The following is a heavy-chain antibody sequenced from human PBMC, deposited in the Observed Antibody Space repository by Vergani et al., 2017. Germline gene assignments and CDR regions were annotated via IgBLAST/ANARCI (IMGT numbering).Heavy chain of an antibody. CDR2: ISGSGGST. Sequence: EVQLLESGGGLVQPGGSLRLSCAAPGFTFSSYAMSWVRQAPGKGLEWVSAISGSGGSTYYADSVKGRFTISRDNSKNTLYLQMNSLRAEDTAVYYCAKDHSRDGYNYWTLWAFDIWGQGTMVTVSS. D-gene: IGHD5-24*01. V-gene: IGHV3-23*01. J-gene: IGHJ3*02. CDR3: AKDHSRDGYNYWTLWAFDI. CDR1: GFTFSSYA.